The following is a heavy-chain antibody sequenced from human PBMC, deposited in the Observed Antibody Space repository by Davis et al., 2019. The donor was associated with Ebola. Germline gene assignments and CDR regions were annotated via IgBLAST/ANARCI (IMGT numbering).Heavy chain of an antibody. CDR2: MKQDGSEK. CDR3: ARDRWPNLASYYGMDV. J-gene: IGHJ6*02. CDR1: GFTSRHYW. D-gene: IGHD4-23*01. Sequence: GGSLRLSCAASGFTSRHYWMRWVRQAPGQGLEWVANMKQDGSEKYYGDSMKGRFTISRDNAKNSLNLEMNSLRAEDTAVFYCARDRWPNLASYYGMDVWGQGTTVTVSS. V-gene: IGHV3-7*01.